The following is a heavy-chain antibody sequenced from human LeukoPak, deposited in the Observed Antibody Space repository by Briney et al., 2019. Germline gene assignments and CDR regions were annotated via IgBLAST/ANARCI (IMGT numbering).Heavy chain of an antibody. V-gene: IGHV4-39*07. J-gene: IGHJ4*02. D-gene: IGHD6-13*01. CDR3: ALPGYSSSWYDY. Sequence: SETLSLTCTVSGGSISSSSYYWSWIRQPPGKGLEWIGEINHSGSTNYNPSLKSRVTISVDTPKNQFSLKLSSVTAADTAVYYCALPGYSSSWYDYWGQGTLVTVSS. CDR2: INHSGST. CDR1: GGSISSSSYY.